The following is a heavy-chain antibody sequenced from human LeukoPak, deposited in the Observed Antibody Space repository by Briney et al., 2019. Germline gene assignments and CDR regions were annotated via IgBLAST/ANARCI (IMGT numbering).Heavy chain of an antibody. V-gene: IGHV3-30*12. CDR1: GFTFNSFG. Sequence: PGRSLRLSCAASGFTFNSFGIHWVRQAPGKGLEWVAVIYYDGSNNFYSDSVKGRFTISRDNSKNTVFLQMSSLRAEDTAVYYCARHRAYADYADYWGQGTLVTVSS. CDR2: IYYDGSNN. CDR3: ARHRAYADYADY. J-gene: IGHJ4*02. D-gene: IGHD4-17*01.